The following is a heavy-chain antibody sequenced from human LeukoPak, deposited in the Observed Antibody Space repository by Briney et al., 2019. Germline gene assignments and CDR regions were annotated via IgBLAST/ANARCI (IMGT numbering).Heavy chain of an antibody. CDR3: ARQRAAAGTIWFDP. CDR2: IYYSGST. V-gene: IGHV4-39*01. J-gene: IGHJ5*02. D-gene: IGHD6-13*01. Sequence: KPSETLSLTCTVSGGSISSSSYYWGWIRQPPGKGLEWIGSIYYSGSTYYNPSLKSRVTISVDTSKNQFSLELSSVTAADTAVYYCARQRAAAGTIWFDPWGQGTLVTVSS. CDR1: GGSISSSSYY.